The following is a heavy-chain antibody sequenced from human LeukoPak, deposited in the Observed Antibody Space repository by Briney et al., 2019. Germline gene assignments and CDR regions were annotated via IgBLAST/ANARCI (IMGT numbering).Heavy chain of an antibody. CDR2: IYYSGST. J-gene: IGHJ3*02. V-gene: IGHV4-39*01. Sequence: SETLSLTCTVSGGSISSYYWGWIRQPPGKGLEWIGSIYYSGSTYYNPSLKSRVTISVDTSKNQFSLKLSSVTAADTAVYYCATPYYYDSSGYYGLRDAFDIWGQGTMVTVSS. CDR1: GGSISSYY. CDR3: ATPYYYDSSGYYGLRDAFDI. D-gene: IGHD3-22*01.